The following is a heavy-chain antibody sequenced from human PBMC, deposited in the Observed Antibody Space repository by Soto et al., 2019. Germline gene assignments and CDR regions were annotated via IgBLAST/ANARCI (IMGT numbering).Heavy chain of an antibody. J-gene: IGHJ6*02. Sequence: ASVKVSCKASGYTFTSYAMHWVRQAPGQRLEWMGWINAGNGNTKYSQKFQGRVTITRDTSASTAYMELSSLRSEDTAVYYCARGGGDFWSGYPQGMDVWGQGTTVTVSS. CDR2: INAGNGNT. V-gene: IGHV1-3*01. CDR1: GYTFTSYA. CDR3: ARGGGDFWSGYPQGMDV. D-gene: IGHD3-3*01.